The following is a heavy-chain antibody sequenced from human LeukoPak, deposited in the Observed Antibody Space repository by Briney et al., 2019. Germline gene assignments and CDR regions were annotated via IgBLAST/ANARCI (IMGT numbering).Heavy chain of an antibody. Sequence: SVKVSCKASGGTFSSYAITWVRQAPGQGLEWMGGIIPLFGTANYAQKFQGRVTITTDESTSTAYMELTSLRSEDTAVYYCARSLVVAKGFDYWGQGTLVTVSS. D-gene: IGHD2-21*01. CDR1: GGTFSSYA. J-gene: IGHJ4*02. CDR2: IIPLFGTA. V-gene: IGHV1-69*05. CDR3: ARSLVVAKGFDY.